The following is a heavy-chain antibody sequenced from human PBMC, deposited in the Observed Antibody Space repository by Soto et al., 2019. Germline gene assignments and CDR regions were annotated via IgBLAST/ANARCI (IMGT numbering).Heavy chain of an antibody. CDR3: ASGRISRTARYYGMDV. CDR2: IIPIFGTA. Sequence: QVQLVQSGAEVKKPGSSVKVSCKASGGTFSSYAISWVRQAPGQGLEWMGGIIPIFGTANYAQKFQGRVTICADKSTSTAYMELGSLGSEDTAVYYCASGRISRTARYYGMDVWGQGTTVTVSS. CDR1: GGTFSSYA. V-gene: IGHV1-69*06. D-gene: IGHD2-2*01. J-gene: IGHJ6*02.